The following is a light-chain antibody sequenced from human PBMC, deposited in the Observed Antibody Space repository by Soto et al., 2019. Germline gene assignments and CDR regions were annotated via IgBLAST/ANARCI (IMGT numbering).Light chain of an antibody. V-gene: IGKV3-11*01. CDR2: DAS. CDR3: QQRSNWPPVFT. Sequence: EIVLTQSPATLSLSPGERATLSCRASQSVTSYLAWYQQKPGQAPRLLIYDASSRATGIPARFSGSGSGTDFTLTISSLEPEDFSVYYCQQRSNWPPVFTFAPGTKVDIK. CDR1: QSVTSY. J-gene: IGKJ3*01.